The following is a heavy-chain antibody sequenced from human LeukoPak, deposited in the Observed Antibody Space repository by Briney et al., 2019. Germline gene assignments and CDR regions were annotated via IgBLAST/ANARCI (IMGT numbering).Heavy chain of an antibody. Sequence: SETLFLTCSVSGAFSSSSSYYWGWVRQPPGKGLEWIGDIYYSGRTYYDSSLKSRVTIGIDTSKNEFSLTLRSVTATDTAVYYCARRRYYDSTGFLDWGQGTLVSVSP. J-gene: IGHJ1*01. D-gene: IGHD3-16*01. V-gene: IGHV4-39*01. CDR3: ARRRYYDSTGFLD. CDR2: IYYSGRT. CDR1: GAFSSSSSYY.